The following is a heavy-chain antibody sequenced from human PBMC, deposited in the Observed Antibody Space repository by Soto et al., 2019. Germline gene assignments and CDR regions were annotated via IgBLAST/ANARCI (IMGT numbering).Heavy chain of an antibody. CDR3: AKRDVPHSTSNASFYDH. Sequence: EVQLLQSGGGLVQPGGSLTLSCGVSGFPFAPSTMSWVRQAPGKGLEWVSTISVSVGSTYSADSVQGRFPVSSDISANTLFLRMASLTADDAAVYFCAKRDVPHSTSNASFYDHWGRGVLVTVSS. V-gene: IGHV3-23*01. CDR2: ISVSVGST. D-gene: IGHD2-21*02. J-gene: IGHJ4*02. CDR1: GFPFAPST.